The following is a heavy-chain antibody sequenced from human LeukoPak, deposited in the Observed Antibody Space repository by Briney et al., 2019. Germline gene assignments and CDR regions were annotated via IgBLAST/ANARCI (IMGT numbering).Heavy chain of an antibody. CDR2: ISGNGGST. V-gene: IGHV3-23*01. CDR3: AKDSFGEWFGESNFDC. D-gene: IGHD3-10*01. CDR1: GFTFSSYA. J-gene: IGHJ4*02. Sequence: PGGSLRLSCAASGFTFSSYAMNWVRQAPGEGLEWVSDISGNGGSTYYADSVKGRFIISRDNSKNTLYLQMDSLRDEDTAVYYCAKDSFGEWFGESNFDCWGQGTLVTVSS.